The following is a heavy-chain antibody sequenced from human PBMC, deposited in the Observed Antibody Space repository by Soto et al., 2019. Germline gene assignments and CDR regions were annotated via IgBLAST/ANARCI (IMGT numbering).Heavy chain of an antibody. V-gene: IGHV4-34*01. CDR1: GGSFSGYY. CDR2: INHIGST. D-gene: IGHD3-22*01. J-gene: IGHJ3*02. CDR3: ARTLGAFYCSVCYCDSVGTVRYIEI. Sequence: SETLSLTCAVYGGSFSGYYWSWIRQPPGKGLEWIGEINHIGSTNNNPSLKSRVTTSVDTSKKQFSLKLSSVTAADTAVYYCARTLGAFYCSVCYCDSVGTVRYIEIWGQGTMVTVSS.